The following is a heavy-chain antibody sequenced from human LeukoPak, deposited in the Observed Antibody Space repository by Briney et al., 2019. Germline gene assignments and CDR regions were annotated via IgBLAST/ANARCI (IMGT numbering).Heavy chain of an antibody. CDR1: GGSISSGGYY. V-gene: IGHV4-31*03. Sequence: PSETLSLTCTVSGGSISSGGYYWSWIRQHPGQGLEWIGYIYYSGSTYYNPFLKSRVTISVDTSKNQFSLKLSSVTAADTAVYYCASSTYYYDSSGPDAFDIWGQGTMVTVSS. J-gene: IGHJ3*02. CDR2: IYYSGST. D-gene: IGHD3-22*01. CDR3: ASSTYYYDSSGPDAFDI.